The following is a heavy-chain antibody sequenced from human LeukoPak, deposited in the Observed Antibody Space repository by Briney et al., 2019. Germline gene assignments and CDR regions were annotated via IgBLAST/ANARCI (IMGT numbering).Heavy chain of an antibody. CDR3: ARHRDGYHYYFGY. D-gene: IGHD5-24*01. CDR2: IYHSGST. J-gene: IGHJ4*02. V-gene: IGHV4-38-2*01. Sequence: SETLSLTCAVSGYSISSGYYWGWIRQPPGKGLEWIGSIYHSGSTYYNPSLKSRVTISVDTSKNQFSLKLSSVTAADTAVYYCARHRDGYHYYFGYWGQGTLVTVSS. CDR1: GYSISSGYY.